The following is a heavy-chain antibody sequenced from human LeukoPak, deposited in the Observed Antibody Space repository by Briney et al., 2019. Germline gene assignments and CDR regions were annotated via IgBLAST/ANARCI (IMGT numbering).Heavy chain of an antibody. CDR2: ISGSGGGT. Sequence: PGGSLRLSCAASGFTFSTYAMSWLRQAPGKGLKWVSGISGSGGGTYYADSVKGRFTISSDNSKNTLYLQMNSLRAEDTAVYYCVKETYESCGYFSDYWGQGTLVTVSS. V-gene: IGHV3-23*01. CDR1: GFTFSTYA. J-gene: IGHJ4*02. CDR3: VKETYESCGYFSDY. D-gene: IGHD3-22*01.